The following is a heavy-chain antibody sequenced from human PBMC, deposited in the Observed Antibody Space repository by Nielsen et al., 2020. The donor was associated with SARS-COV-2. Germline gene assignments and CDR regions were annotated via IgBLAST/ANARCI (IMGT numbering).Heavy chain of an antibody. D-gene: IGHD5-24*01. Sequence: GGSLRLSCVGSGFTFSDYYMSWVRQAPGKGLEWVSYITSSSTYTNYADSVKGRFTISRDNAKNSLPLQMHSLRAEDTAVYYCAREGRKLPLDYWGQGTLVTVSS. CDR3: AREGRKLPLDY. V-gene: IGHV3-11*05. J-gene: IGHJ4*02. CDR1: GFTFSDYY. CDR2: ITSSSTYT.